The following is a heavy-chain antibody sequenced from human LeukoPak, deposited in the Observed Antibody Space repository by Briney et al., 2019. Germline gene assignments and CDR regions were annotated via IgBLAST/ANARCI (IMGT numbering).Heavy chain of an antibody. D-gene: IGHD3-16*01. V-gene: IGHV1-69*04. CDR2: VIPVIDVA. J-gene: IGHJ2*01. CDR3: ARGTAPACTRYFDV. CDR1: GGSFSMHA. Sequence: ASVKVSCKASGGSFSMHAIIWVRQAPGQGLEWVGRVIPVIDVATYAQRFQGRVTITADKSSNTAYLELTGLTSEDTAVYFCARGTAPACTRYFDVWGRGTLVAVSS.